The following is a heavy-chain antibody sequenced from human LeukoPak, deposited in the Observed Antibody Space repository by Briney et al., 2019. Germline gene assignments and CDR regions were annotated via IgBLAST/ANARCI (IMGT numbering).Heavy chain of an antibody. V-gene: IGHV1-8*03. CDR1: GYTFTSYD. CDR2: MNPNSGNT. J-gene: IGHJ4*02. D-gene: IGHD3-3*01. Sequence: ASVKVSCKASGYTFTSYDINWVRQATGQGLEWMGWMNPNSGNTGYAQKFQGRVTITRNTSISTAYMELSSLRSEDTAVYYCATIPVRFLEWSPPLGYWGQGTLVTVSS. CDR3: ATIPVRFLEWSPPLGY.